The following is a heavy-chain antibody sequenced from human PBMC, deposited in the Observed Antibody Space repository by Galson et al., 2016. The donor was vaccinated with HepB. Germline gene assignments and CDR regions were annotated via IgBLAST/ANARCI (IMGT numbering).Heavy chain of an antibody. Sequence: SETLSLTCTISGDSISIYYWSWTRQPPGKALEWIGYIYYDGSTNYNPSLKSRVTISVDPSKNQFSLNLSSVTAADTAVYPCARGGGNVYGMDVWGQGTTVTVSS. V-gene: IGHV4-59*01. CDR3: ARGGGNVYGMDV. CDR1: GDSISIYY. CDR2: IYYDGST. J-gene: IGHJ6*01. D-gene: IGHD1-1*01.